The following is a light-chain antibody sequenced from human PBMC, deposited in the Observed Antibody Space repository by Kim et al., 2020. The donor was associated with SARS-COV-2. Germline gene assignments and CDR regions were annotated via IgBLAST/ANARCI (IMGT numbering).Light chain of an antibody. J-gene: IGLJ3*02. V-gene: IGLV3-21*04. CDR1: DIGRNS. Sequence: SYELTQPPSVSVAPGKTARITCGGDDIGRNSVHWYQQRPGQAPVLVIYYDSDRPSGIPERFSGSNSGNTATLTISRVEAGDEADYYCQVRDGGRDHPVFGGGTKLTVL. CDR2: YDS. CDR3: QVRDGGRDHPV.